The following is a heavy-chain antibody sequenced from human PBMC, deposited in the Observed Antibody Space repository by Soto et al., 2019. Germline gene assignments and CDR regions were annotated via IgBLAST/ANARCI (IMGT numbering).Heavy chain of an antibody. D-gene: IGHD3-22*01. CDR3: AKGMYYYDSSGYRLFDY. J-gene: IGHJ4*02. V-gene: IGHV3-23*01. Sequence: GGSLRLSCAASGFTFRNYAMNWVRQAPGKGLEWVSGISVSGGSTYYADSVKGRFTVSRDNSKNTFYLQMNSLRAEDTAVYFCAKGMYYYDSSGYRLFDYWSQGTLVTVSS. CDR2: ISVSGGST. CDR1: GFTFRNYA.